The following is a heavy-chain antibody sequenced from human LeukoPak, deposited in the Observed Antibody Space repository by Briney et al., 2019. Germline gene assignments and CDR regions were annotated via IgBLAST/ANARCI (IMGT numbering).Heavy chain of an antibody. V-gene: IGHV3-7*01. Sequence: GGSLRLSCAASGFTFSSYSMNWVRQAPGKGLEWVANIKEDGSEKYYVDSVKGRFAISRDNAKNSPYLQMNSLRAEDTAVYNCARDNGFTRDYWGQGTLVTVSS. CDR1: GFTFSSYS. CDR3: ARDNGFTRDY. J-gene: IGHJ4*02. D-gene: IGHD4-17*01. CDR2: IKEDGSEK.